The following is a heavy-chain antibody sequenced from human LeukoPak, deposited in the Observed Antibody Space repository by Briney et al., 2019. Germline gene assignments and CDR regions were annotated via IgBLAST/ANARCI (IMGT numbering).Heavy chain of an antibody. CDR1: GFTFSSYD. J-gene: IGHJ3*02. V-gene: IGHV3-13*01. CDR2: IGSAGGT. Sequence: GGSLRLSCAASGFTFSSYDMHWVRQAPGKGLEWVSAIGSAGGTYYSASVMGRFTISRENAKNSLYLQMNSLRAGDTAVYYCARGGLDAFDIWGQGTMVTVSS. CDR3: ARGGLDAFDI.